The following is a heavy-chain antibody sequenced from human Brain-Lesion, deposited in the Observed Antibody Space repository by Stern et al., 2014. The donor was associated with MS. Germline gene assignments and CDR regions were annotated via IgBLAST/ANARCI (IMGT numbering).Heavy chain of an antibody. CDR3: AGEEDIRYCSGGSCTGNWFDP. CDR1: GGSVSSTSYA. Sequence: QVQLQESGPGLVKPSETLSLTCTVAGGSVSSTSYAWAWIRQPPGKGLEWIGTIYYSGNTYYSPSLNGRLTITLDTSKKQFPLLMRFVTAADTAVYYCAGEEDIRYCSGGSCTGNWFDPWGQGTLVTVSS. J-gene: IGHJ5*02. D-gene: IGHD2-15*01. CDR2: IYYSGNT. V-gene: IGHV4-39*01.